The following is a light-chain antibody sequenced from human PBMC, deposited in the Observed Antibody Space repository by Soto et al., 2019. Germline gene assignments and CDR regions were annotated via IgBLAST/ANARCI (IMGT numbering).Light chain of an antibody. CDR3: QSYDSSLSGNV. V-gene: IGLV1-40*01. J-gene: IGLJ1*01. CDR2: DNI. CDR1: NSDIGAGYD. Sequence: QSVLTQPPSVSGAPGQRVLISCTGSNSDIGAGYDVHWYQQLPGTAPKLVIYDNINRPSGVPDRFSGSKSGTSASLAITGLQAEDEAHYYCQSYDSSLSGNVFGTGTKLTVL.